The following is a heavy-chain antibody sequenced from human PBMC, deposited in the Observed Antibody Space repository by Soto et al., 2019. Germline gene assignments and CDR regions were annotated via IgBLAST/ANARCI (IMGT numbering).Heavy chain of an antibody. CDR2: IVPMHRTA. V-gene: IGHV1-69*16. J-gene: IGHJ6*02. D-gene: IGHD2-15*01. CDR1: GGTFSSYT. CDR3: ARDCGSTDCFDMDV. Sequence: QVRLVQSGAEVKKPGSSVKVSCEASGGTFSSYTFSWVRQAPGHGLEWMGGIVPMHRTANYAQKFQGRVSISPDESMNTGHMELSSLTPDDTAVYYCARDCGSTDCFDMDVWGQGTTVIVSS.